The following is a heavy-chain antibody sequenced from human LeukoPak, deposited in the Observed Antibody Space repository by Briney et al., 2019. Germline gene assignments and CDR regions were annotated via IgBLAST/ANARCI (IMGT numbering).Heavy chain of an antibody. V-gene: IGHV4-30-4*01. J-gene: IGHJ6*02. CDR3: ARHRIRAAAGTPHYYYYGMDV. CDR2: IYYSGST. Sequence: SETLSLTCTVSGGSISSGDYYWSWIRQPPGKGLEWIGYIYYSGSTYYNPSLKSRVTISVDTSKNQFSLKLSSVTAADTAVYYCARHRIRAAAGTPHYYYYGMDVWGQGTTVTVSS. CDR1: GGSISSGDYY. D-gene: IGHD6-13*01.